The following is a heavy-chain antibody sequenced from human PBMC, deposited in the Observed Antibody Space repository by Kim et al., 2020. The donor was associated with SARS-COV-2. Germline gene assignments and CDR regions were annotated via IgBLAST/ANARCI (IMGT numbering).Heavy chain of an antibody. D-gene: IGHD1-1*01. CDR3: AKRAATGTVPGYFDY. J-gene: IGHJ4*02. Sequence: SMKGRFTITRDTSKNTVHLQMNSLRVEDTTVYYFAKRAATGTVPGYFDYWGQGTLVTVSS. V-gene: IGHV3-23*02.